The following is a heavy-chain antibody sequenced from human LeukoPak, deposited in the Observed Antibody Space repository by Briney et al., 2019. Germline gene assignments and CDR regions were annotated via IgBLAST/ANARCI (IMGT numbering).Heavy chain of an antibody. CDR2: IKQDGSEK. CDR1: GFTFSSYW. Sequence: GGSLRLSCAASGFTFSSYWMSWVRQAPGKGLEWVANIKQDGSEKYYVDSVKGRFTISRDNAKNSLYLQMNSLRAEDTAVYYCARSSCSSTSCYGGPMDYWGQGTLVTVSS. J-gene: IGHJ4*02. D-gene: IGHD2-2*01. CDR3: ARSSCSSTSCYGGPMDY. V-gene: IGHV3-7*01.